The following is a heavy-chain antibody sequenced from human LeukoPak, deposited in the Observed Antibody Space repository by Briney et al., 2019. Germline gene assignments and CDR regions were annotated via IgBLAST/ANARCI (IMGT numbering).Heavy chain of an antibody. J-gene: IGHJ4*02. CDR2: INPNSGGT. D-gene: IGHD6-19*01. CDR3: ARDRYSSGWYSDY. V-gene: IGHV1-2*02. CDR1: GYTFTVYY. Sequence: VASVNVSCKASGYTFTVYYMHWVRQAPGQGLGWMGWINPNSGGTNYAQKFQGRVTMTRDTSISTAYMELSRLRSDDTAVYYCARDRYSSGWYSDYWGQGTLVTVSS.